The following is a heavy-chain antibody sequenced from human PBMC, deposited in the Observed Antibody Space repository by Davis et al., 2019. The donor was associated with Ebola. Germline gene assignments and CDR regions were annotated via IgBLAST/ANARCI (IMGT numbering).Heavy chain of an antibody. D-gene: IGHD6-6*01. V-gene: IGHV1-3*01. CDR1: GYTFTSYA. Sequence: AASVKVSCKASGYTFTSYAMHWVRQAPGQRLEWMGWINAGNGNTKYSQKFQGRVTITRDTSASTAYTELSSLRSEDTAVYYCARGSSKAYYYYGMDVWGQGTTVTVSS. CDR2: INAGNGNT. CDR3: ARGSSKAYYYYGMDV. J-gene: IGHJ6*02.